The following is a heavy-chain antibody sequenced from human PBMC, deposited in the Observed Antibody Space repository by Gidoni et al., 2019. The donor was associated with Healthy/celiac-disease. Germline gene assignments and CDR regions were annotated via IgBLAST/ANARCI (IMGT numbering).Heavy chain of an antibody. Sequence: QVQLVESGGGVVQPGRSLRLSCAASGFTFSSYGMHWVRQVPGKGLEWVAVIWYDGSNKYYAGSVKGRFTISRDNSKNTLYLQMNSLRAEDTAVYYCARDHTWLYYFDYWGQGTLVTVSS. D-gene: IGHD5-12*01. V-gene: IGHV3-33*01. CDR1: GFTFSSYG. CDR3: ARDHTWLYYFDY. CDR2: IWYDGSNK. J-gene: IGHJ4*02.